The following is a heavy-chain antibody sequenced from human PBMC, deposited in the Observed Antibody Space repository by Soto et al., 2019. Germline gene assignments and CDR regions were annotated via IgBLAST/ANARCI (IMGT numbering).Heavy chain of an antibody. CDR2: ISYDGSNK. V-gene: IGHV3-30*18. Sequence: GGSLRLSCAASGFTFSSYGMHWVRQAPGKGLEWVAVISYDGSNKYYADSVKGRFTISRDNSKNTLYLQMNSLRAEDTAVYYCAKDLRGYSYAAGYYGMDVWGQGTTVTVSS. CDR3: AKDLRGYSYAAGYYGMDV. D-gene: IGHD5-18*01. CDR1: GFTFSSYG. J-gene: IGHJ6*02.